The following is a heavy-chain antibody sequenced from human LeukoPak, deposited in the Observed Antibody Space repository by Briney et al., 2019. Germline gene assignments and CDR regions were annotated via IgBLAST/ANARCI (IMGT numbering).Heavy chain of an antibody. J-gene: IGHJ3*01. CDR2: VSYSGDT. V-gene: IGHV4-59*02. Sequence: SETLSLTCTVSGDSVSGHYWSWIRQTPGKGLEWIGYVSYSGDTNYHPSLKRRVSISLDTSKNQFSLKLSSPAAADPAVYYCARAPMAITTSAFPDAFDFWGQGTMVTVSS. D-gene: IGHD5-12*01. CDR3: ARAPMAITTSAFPDAFDF. CDR1: GDSVSGHY.